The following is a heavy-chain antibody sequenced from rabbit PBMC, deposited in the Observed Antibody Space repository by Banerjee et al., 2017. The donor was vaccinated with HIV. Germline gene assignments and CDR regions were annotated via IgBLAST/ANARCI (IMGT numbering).Heavy chain of an antibody. J-gene: IGHJ4*01. D-gene: IGHD1-1*01. V-gene: IGHV1S45*01. CDR2: IYTGDGNT. Sequence: DESGGDLVKPEGSLTLTCTASGFSFSSSYCICWVRQAPGKGLEWIACIYTGDGNTYYATWAKGRFTISKTSSTTVTLQMTSLTAADTATYFCARDNGSSSGFYFNLWGPGTLVTIS. CDR1: GFSFSSSYC. CDR3: ARDNGSSSGFYFNL.